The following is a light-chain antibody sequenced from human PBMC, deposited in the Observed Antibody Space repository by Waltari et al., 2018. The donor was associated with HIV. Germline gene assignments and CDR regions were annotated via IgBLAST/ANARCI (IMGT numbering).Light chain of an antibody. CDR1: SSNIGSNT. CDR2: SNN. J-gene: IGLJ3*02. CDR3: AAWDDSLNGHWV. Sequence: QSVLTQPPSASGTPGQRVTISCSGSSSNIGSNTVNWYQQLPGTAPKLLIYSNNQRPSGVPDRCSGSKSGTSASLAMSGLQSGDEADYYGAAWDDSLNGHWVFGGGTKLTVL. V-gene: IGLV1-44*01.